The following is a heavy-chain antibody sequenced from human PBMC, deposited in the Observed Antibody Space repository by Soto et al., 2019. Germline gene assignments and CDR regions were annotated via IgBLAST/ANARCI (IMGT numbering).Heavy chain of an antibody. V-gene: IGHV4-39*07. J-gene: IGHJ5*02. CDR1: GGSISSSSYY. D-gene: IGHD6-13*01. CDR3: ARGRIAAAGWFDP. Sequence: SDTLSLTCTVSGGSISSSSYYWGWIRQPPGKGLEWIGSIYYSGSTYYNPSLKSRVTISVDTSKNQFSLKLSSVTAADTAVYYCARGRIAAAGWFDPWGQGTLVTVSS. CDR2: IYYSGST.